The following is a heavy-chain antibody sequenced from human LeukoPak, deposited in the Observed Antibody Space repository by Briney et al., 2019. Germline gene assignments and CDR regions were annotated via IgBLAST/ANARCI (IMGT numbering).Heavy chain of an antibody. D-gene: IGHD5-24*01. J-gene: IGHJ5*02. Sequence: SEPLPFTGTVSGGSISSYYWSCLRPPAGKVQEWIGRIYTSGSTNYNPSLKSRVTMSVDTSKNQFSLKLSSVTAADTAVYYCARGRNWFAPWGQGTLVTVSS. CDR3: ARGRNWFAP. CDR1: GGSISSYY. V-gene: IGHV4-4*07. CDR2: IYTSGST.